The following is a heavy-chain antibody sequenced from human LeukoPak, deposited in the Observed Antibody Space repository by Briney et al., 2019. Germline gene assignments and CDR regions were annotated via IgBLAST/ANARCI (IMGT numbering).Heavy chain of an antibody. Sequence: GGSLRLSCAASGFTFDDYGMSWVRQAPGKGLEWVSGINWNGGSTGYADSVKGRFTISRDNAKNSLYLQMNSLRAEHTALYYCRTYYYGSGREDAFDIWGQGTMVTVSS. D-gene: IGHD3-10*01. V-gene: IGHV3-20*04. J-gene: IGHJ3*02. CDR3: RTYYYGSGREDAFDI. CDR1: GFTFDDYG. CDR2: INWNGGST.